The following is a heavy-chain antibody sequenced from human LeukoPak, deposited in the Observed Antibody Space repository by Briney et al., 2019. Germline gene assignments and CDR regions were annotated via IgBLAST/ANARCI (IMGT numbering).Heavy chain of an antibody. CDR1: SGSLSGYS. Sequence: SETLSLTCAVSSGSLSGYSWGWIRQPPGKGLEWVGEISHSGITNYNVSLKSRVTISLNKSEIQFSLMLSSVTAADTAVYFCTRQSGTVTPIDYWSQGTLVTVSS. CDR2: ISHSGIT. V-gene: IGHV4-34*01. D-gene: IGHD4-17*01. J-gene: IGHJ4*02. CDR3: TRQSGTVTPIDY.